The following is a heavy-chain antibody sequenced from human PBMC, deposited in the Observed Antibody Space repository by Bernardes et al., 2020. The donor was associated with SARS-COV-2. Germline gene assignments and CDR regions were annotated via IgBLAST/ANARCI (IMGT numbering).Heavy chain of an antibody. J-gene: IGHJ5*02. D-gene: IGHD4-17*01. Sequence: SQPLSLTCTAPGPPISSDRYHWSSVRQPAGTRLEWTARLYPRGLTNHNPSPHSRVTISIDTSNNQSSLKVTSVTAADTAVYYCATGPPTVTPYRGSWFDPWGQGTLVTVSS. CDR3: ATGPPTVTPYRGSWFDP. V-gene: IGHV4-61*02. CDR1: GPPISSDRYH. CDR2: LYPRGLT.